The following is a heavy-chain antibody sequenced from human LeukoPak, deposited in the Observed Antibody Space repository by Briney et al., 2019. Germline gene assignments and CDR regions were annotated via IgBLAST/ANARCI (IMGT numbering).Heavy chain of an antibody. J-gene: IGHJ1*01. CDR1: GFSFRDTW. CDR2: IKSKSDGGTI. Sequence: GGSLRLSCAASGFSFRDTWMSWVRQAPGKGLEWLGRIKSKSDGGTIDYVAPVKGRFTISRDDSKNMVYLQMDSLRTEDTAMYYCTTDPRDWGQGTLVTVSS. CDR3: TTDPRD. V-gene: IGHV3-15*01.